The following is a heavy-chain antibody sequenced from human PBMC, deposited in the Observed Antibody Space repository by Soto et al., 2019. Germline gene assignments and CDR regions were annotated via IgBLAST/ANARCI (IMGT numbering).Heavy chain of an antibody. Sequence: SETLSLTCTVSGGSISSSSYYWGWIRQPPGKGLEWIGSIYYSGSTYYNPSLKSRVTISVDTSKNQFSLKLSSVTAADTAVYYCARSGVVLEWLFDYWGQGTLVTVSS. J-gene: IGHJ4*02. D-gene: IGHD3-3*01. CDR2: IYYSGST. CDR3: ARSGVVLEWLFDY. CDR1: GGSISSSSYY. V-gene: IGHV4-39*01.